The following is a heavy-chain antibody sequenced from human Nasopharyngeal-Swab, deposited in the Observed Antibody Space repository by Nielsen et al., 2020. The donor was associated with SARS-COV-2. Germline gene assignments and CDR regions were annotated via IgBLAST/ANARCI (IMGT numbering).Heavy chain of an antibody. CDR1: GFTFSSYG. CDR3: ARDRVGWLQLSPDAFDI. Sequence: GESLKISCTVSGFTFSSYGMHWVRQAPGKGLEWVAVIWYDGSYKYYGDSVKGRFTISRDNSKYTLYLEMNNLRVEDTAVYYCARDRVGWLQLSPDAFDIWGQGTMVTVSS. D-gene: IGHD5-24*01. V-gene: IGHV3-33*01. CDR2: IWYDGSYK. J-gene: IGHJ3*02.